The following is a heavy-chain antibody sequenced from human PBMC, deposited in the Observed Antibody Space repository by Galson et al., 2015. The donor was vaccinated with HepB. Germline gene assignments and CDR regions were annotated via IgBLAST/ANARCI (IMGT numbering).Heavy chain of an antibody. Sequence: SLRLSCAASGFTFGDYAMSWVRQAPGKGLEWVGFIRSKAYGGTTEYAASVKGRFTISRDDSKSIAYLQMNSLKTEDTAVYYCTSARTYSSSWFFGPLVDYWGQGTLVTVSS. CDR1: GFTFGDYA. CDR3: TSARTYSSSWFFGPLVDY. CDR2: IRSKAYGGTT. J-gene: IGHJ4*02. V-gene: IGHV3-49*04. D-gene: IGHD6-13*01.